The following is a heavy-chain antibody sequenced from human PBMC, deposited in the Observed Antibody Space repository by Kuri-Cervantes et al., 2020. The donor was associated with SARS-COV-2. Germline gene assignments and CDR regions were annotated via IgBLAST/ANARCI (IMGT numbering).Heavy chain of an antibody. J-gene: IGHJ3*02. V-gene: IGHV1-69*05. CDR3: ARRGYCSGGSCYSSLRGAFDI. Sequence: SVKVSCKASGGTFSSYGISWVRQAPGQGLEWMGGIIPTFGIENYAQKFQGRVTITTDESTSTAYMELSSLRSKDTAVYYCARRGYCSGGSCYSSLRGAFDIWGQGTMVTVSS. D-gene: IGHD2-15*01. CDR1: GGTFSSYG. CDR2: IIPTFGIE.